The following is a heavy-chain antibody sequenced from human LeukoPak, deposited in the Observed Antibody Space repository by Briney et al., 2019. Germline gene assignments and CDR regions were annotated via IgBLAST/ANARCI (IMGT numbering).Heavy chain of an antibody. Sequence: GGSLRLSWAAYGFTFSSYAMSWVRQAPGKGREWVSAISGSGGSTYYADSVKGRFTISRYNSKNTLYLQMNSLRAEDTAVYYCAKVRSRGWYYFDYWGQGTLVTVSS. D-gene: IGHD6-19*01. CDR3: AKVRSRGWYYFDY. CDR2: ISGSGGST. V-gene: IGHV3-23*01. J-gene: IGHJ4*02. CDR1: GFTFSSYA.